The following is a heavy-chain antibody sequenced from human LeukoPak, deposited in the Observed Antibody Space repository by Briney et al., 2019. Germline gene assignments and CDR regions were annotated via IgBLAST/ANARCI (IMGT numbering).Heavy chain of an antibody. D-gene: IGHD4-17*01. CDR1: GYTFTNYY. CDR3: ARGSYGDYVEGDFDY. J-gene: IGHJ4*02. Sequence: ASVKVSFKASGYTFTNYYIHWVRQAPGQGLELMGWISAYNGNTNYAQKLQGRVTMTTDTSTSTAYMELRSLRSDDTAVYYCARGSYGDYVEGDFDYWGQGTLVTVSS. V-gene: IGHV1-18*04. CDR2: ISAYNGNT.